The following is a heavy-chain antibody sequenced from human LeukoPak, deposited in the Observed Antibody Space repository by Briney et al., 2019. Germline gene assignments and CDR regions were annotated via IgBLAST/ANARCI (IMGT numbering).Heavy chain of an antibody. CDR3: ARDWDYYGSGSYSPVDY. CDR2: ISSSGSTI. D-gene: IGHD3-10*01. Sequence: PGGSLRLSCAASGFTFSDYYMSWIRQAPGKGLEWVSYISSSGSTIYYADSVKGRFTISRDNSKNTLYLQMNSLRAEDTAVYYCARDWDYYGSGSYSPVDYWGQGTLVTVSS. CDR1: GFTFSDYY. J-gene: IGHJ4*02. V-gene: IGHV3-11*04.